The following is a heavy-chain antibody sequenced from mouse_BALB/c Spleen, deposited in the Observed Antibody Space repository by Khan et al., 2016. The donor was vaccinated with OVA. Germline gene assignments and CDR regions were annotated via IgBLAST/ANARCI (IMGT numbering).Heavy chain of an antibody. J-gene: IGHJ3*01. CDR1: GFTFSTYG. V-gene: IGHV5-6*01. D-gene: IGHD1-1*01. CDR2: VSTGGSYT. CDR3: TRLAYYYESEGFAY. Sequence: EVQGVKSGGDLVKPGGSLKLSCAASGFTFSTYGMSWVRQAPDKRLEWVATVSTGGSYTYYPDSVKGRFTISRDNAKNTLYLQMSGLRSEDTAMFYCTRLAYYYESEGFAYWGQGTLVTVSA.